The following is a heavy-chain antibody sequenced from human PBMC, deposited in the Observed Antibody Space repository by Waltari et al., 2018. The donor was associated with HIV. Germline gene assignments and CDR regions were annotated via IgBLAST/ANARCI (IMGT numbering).Heavy chain of an antibody. CDR2: INQDGTGN. V-gene: IGHV3-7*01. CDR1: GFSFSSHW. Sequence: QLMESGGGLVQRGGSLRLSCAASGFSFSSHWMSWVRQPPGKALEWGDNINQDGTGNYHLNSVKGRFTISRDNANNSLYLEMNSLRDADTAVYFCVRENDGGTIFFNYYYALDIWGQGTSVTVSS. CDR3: VRENDGGTIFFNYYYALDI. J-gene: IGHJ6*02. D-gene: IGHD3-3*02.